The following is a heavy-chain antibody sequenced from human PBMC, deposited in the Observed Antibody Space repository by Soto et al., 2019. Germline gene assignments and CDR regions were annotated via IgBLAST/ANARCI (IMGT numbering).Heavy chain of an antibody. CDR3: ATDYAPALAKTYYYDSSGYLN. D-gene: IGHD3-22*01. J-gene: IGHJ4*02. V-gene: IGHV1-24*01. CDR1: GYTLTELS. Sequence: ASVKVSCKVSGYTLTELSMHWVRQAPGKGLEWMGGFDPEDGETIYAQKFQGRVTMTEDTSTDTAYMELSSLRSEDTAVYYCATDYAPALAKTYYYDSSGYLNWGQGTLVTVSS. CDR2: FDPEDGET.